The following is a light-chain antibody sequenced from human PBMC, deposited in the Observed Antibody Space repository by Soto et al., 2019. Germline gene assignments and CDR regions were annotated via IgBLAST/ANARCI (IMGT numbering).Light chain of an antibody. CDR3: QQYKSYSRT. J-gene: IGKJ1*01. CDR2: KAS. V-gene: IGKV1-5*03. Sequence: DIQMIQSPSTLSASVGDRVSITCRATQSIDIWLAWYQQKPGKASKVLIYKASILESGVPSRFSGSGSGTDFTLTISSLQPEDFATYYCQQYKSYSRTFGQGTNVQIK. CDR1: QSIDIW.